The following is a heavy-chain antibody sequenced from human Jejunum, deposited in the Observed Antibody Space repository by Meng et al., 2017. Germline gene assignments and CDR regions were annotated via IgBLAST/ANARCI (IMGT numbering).Heavy chain of an antibody. CDR2: VSFDGTET. CDR3: ARMGGDTYTYWFDP. Sequence: GRLLVVGGAVLQPWRPLALSFEAAAFNFTGYAMNWVRQAQGKGIEWVAGVSFDGTETFYADSVKGRFTISRDNSKNTLFLQMNGLRPDDTAMYYCARMGGDTYTYWFDPWGQGTLVTVSS. J-gene: IGHJ5*02. CDR1: AFNFTGYA. D-gene: IGHD1-26*01. V-gene: IGHV3-30*07.